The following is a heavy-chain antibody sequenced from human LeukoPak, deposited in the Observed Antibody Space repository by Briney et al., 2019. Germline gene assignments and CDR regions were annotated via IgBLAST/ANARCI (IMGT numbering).Heavy chain of an antibody. Sequence: GESLKISCKGSGCDFTNYWIGWVRQMPGKGLEWMGIIYPGDSDTRYGPSFQGQVAISADKSISTVHLQWSSLQASDTAMYYCARHGGSFLLDAFDIWGQGTMVTVSS. CDR2: IYPGDSDT. V-gene: IGHV5-51*01. J-gene: IGHJ3*02. CDR1: GCDFTNYW. D-gene: IGHD2/OR15-2a*01. CDR3: ARHGGSFLLDAFDI.